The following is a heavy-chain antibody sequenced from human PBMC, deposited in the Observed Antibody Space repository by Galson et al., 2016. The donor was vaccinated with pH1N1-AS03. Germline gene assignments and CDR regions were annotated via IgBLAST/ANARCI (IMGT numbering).Heavy chain of an antibody. CDR3: ARSTHVNEGLDH. D-gene: IGHD2-8*01. V-gene: IGHV2-5*02. Sequence: PALVKPTQTLTLTCTFSGFSLSTGGVHVAWIRQPPGKALEWLALIFWGGETRYSPSLGCRLTITKDTSKNQVVLTMTNVDPMDTATYYCARSTHVNEGLDHWGQGTLVTVSS. CDR2: IFWGGET. J-gene: IGHJ4*02. CDR1: GFSLSTGGVH.